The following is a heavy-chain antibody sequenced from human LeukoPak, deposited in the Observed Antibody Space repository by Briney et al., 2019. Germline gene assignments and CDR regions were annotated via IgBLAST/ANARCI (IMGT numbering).Heavy chain of an antibody. CDR2: ISYDGSNK. D-gene: IGHD3-10*01. Sequence: PGGSLRLSCAASGFTFSSYAMHWVRQAPGKGLEWVAVISYDGSNKYYADSVKGRFTISRDNSKNTLYLQMNSLRAEDTAVYYCARGEGYYGSGEFDYWGQGTLVTVSS. J-gene: IGHJ4*02. V-gene: IGHV3-30-3*01. CDR3: ARGEGYYGSGEFDY. CDR1: GFTFSSYA.